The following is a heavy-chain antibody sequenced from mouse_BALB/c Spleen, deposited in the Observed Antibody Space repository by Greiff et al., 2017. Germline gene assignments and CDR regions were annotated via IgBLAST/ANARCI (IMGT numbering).Heavy chain of an antibody. D-gene: IGHD1-1*01. CDR2: ISSGSSTI. Sequence: EVKLVESGGGLVQPGGSRKLSCAASGFTFSSFGMHWVRQAPEKGLEWVAYISSGSSTIYYADTVKGRFTISRDNPKNTLFLQMTSLRSEDTAMYYCARSKNYGSSYDYYAMDYWGQGTSVTVSS. V-gene: IGHV5-17*02. CDR3: ARSKNYGSSYDYYAMDY. J-gene: IGHJ4*01. CDR1: GFTFSSFG.